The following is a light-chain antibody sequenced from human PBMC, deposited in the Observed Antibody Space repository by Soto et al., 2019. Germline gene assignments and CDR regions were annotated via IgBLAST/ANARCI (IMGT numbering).Light chain of an antibody. CDR2: DVS. CDR3: SSYTPTRTLEV. V-gene: IGLV2-14*01. Sequence: QSALTQPASGSGSPGQWITISCTGASSDVGTYDYVSWYQQHPGKAPKLMIYDVSHRPSGVSNRFSGSKSGNTASLTISGLQADDEADYYCSSYTPTRTLEVFGGGTKVTVL. J-gene: IGLJ2*01. CDR1: SSDVGTYDY.